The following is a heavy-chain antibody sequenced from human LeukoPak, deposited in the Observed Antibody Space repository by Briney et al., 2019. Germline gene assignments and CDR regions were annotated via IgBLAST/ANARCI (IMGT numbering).Heavy chain of an antibody. CDR2: INHSGST. Sequence: SETLSLTCAVYGGAFSGYYWSWIRQPPGKGLEWIGEINHSGSTNYNPSLKSRVTISVDTSKNQFSLKLSSVTAADTAVYYCARGHHYYGSGSYYDWGQGTLVTVSS. D-gene: IGHD3-10*01. CDR1: GGAFSGYY. J-gene: IGHJ4*02. V-gene: IGHV4-34*01. CDR3: ARGHHYYGSGSYYD.